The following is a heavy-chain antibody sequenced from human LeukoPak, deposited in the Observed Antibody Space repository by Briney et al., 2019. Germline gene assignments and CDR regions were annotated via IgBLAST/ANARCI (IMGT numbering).Heavy chain of an antibody. CDR1: GGSVSSGSYY. D-gene: IGHD3-22*01. Sequence: PSETLSLTCTVSGGSVSSGSYYWTWIRQPPGKGLEWIGYFYSSGSTNYHPSLKSRVTISADTSKNQFSLELSSVTAADTAMYYCATVLYYDSSGYERWGQGTLVTVSS. V-gene: IGHV4-61*01. CDR2: FYSSGST. J-gene: IGHJ4*02. CDR3: ATVLYYDSSGYER.